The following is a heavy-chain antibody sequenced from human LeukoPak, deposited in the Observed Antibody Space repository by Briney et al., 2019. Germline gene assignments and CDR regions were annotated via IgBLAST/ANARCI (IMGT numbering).Heavy chain of an antibody. CDR2: FYTSGST. CDR3: AREVYDFWSGYSIYYYYYYMDV. D-gene: IGHD3-3*01. V-gene: IGHV4-61*02. J-gene: IGHJ6*03. Sequence: SETLSLTCTVSGGSISSGSYYWNWIRQPAGKGLEWIGRFYTSGSTNYNPSLKSRVTISVETSKNQFSLKLSFVTAADTAVYYCAREVYDFWSGYSIYYYYYYMDVWGKGTTVTVSS. CDR1: GGSISSGSYY.